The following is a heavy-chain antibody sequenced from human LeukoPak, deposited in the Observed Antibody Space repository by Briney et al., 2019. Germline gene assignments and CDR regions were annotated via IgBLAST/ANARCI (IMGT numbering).Heavy chain of an antibody. V-gene: IGHV1-69*13. CDR2: IIPIFGTA. J-gene: IGHJ6*02. Sequence: ASVKVSCKSSGYTFTTSGISWVRQAPGQGLEWMGGIIPIFGTANYAQKFQGRVTITADESTSTAYMELSSLRSEDTAVYYCARDQPVTRYYYYYYGMDVWGQGTTVTVSS. CDR1: GYTFTTSG. CDR3: ARDQPVTRYYYYYYGMDV. D-gene: IGHD4-17*01.